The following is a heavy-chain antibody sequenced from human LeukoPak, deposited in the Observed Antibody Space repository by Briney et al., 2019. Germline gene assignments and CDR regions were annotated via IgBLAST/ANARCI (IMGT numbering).Heavy chain of an antibody. J-gene: IGHJ4*02. V-gene: IGHV3-23*01. CDR1: GFTFSSYA. D-gene: IGHD6-13*01. CDR2: ISGSAFST. CDR3: AKVLRGATIAPGQNYFDY. Sequence: GGSLRLSCAASGFTFSSYAMSWVRQAPGKGLKYVSAISGSAFSTYYAESVEGRFAISRENSKNTLYLEMSSLRAGDTAVYYCAKVLRGATIAPGQNYFDYWGQGTLVTVSS.